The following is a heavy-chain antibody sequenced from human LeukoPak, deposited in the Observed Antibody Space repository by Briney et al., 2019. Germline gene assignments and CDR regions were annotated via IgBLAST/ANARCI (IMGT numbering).Heavy chain of an antibody. V-gene: IGHV1-69*13. D-gene: IGHD6-13*01. CDR2: IIPIFGTV. CDR1: GGTFSSYA. Sequence: ASVKVSCKASGGTFSSYAISWVRQAPGQGLEWMGGIIPIFGTVNYAQKFQGRVTITADESTSTAYMELSSLRSEDTAVYYCARWRGGWQQPRDLGLESLLDAFDIWGQGTMVTVSS. CDR3: ARWRGGWQQPRDLGLESLLDAFDI. J-gene: IGHJ3*02.